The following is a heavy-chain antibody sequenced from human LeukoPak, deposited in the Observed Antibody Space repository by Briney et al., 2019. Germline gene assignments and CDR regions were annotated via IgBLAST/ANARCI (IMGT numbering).Heavy chain of an antibody. CDR3: AREKWVTTSNRFDY. D-gene: IGHD4-17*01. CDR2: INPNSGGT. J-gene: IGHJ4*02. CDR1: GYTFTGYY. V-gene: IGHV1-2*02. Sequence: ASVKVSCKASGYTFTGYYMHWVRQAPGQGLEWMGWINPNSGGTNYAQKFQGRVTMTRDTSISTAYMELSRLRSDDTAVYYCAREKWVTTSNRFDYWGQGTLVTVSS.